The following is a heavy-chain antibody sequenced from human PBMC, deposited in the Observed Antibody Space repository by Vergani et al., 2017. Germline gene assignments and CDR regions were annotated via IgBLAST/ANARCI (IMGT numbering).Heavy chain of an antibody. CDR2: ISGSGDST. D-gene: IGHD6-19*01. J-gene: IGHJ4*02. CDR3: AKDLDLDSSGRFDF. CDR1: GFTFRKNA. Sequence: EVHLLESGGGLVQTGGSQRLSCVASGFTFRKNAMSWVRQAPGKGLEWVSSISGSGDSTYYADSVKGRFTISRDNSKNTLYLHMTFLRAEDTAIYYCAKDLDLDSSGRFDFWGRGSLVTVSS. V-gene: IGHV3-23*01.